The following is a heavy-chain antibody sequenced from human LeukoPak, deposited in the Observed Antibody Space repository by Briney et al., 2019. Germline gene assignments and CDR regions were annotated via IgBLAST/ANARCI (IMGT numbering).Heavy chain of an antibody. CDR2: INPNSGGT. Sequence: GASVKVSCKASGYTFTDFHMYWVRQAPGQRPEWMGWINPNSGGTNYAQKFQGRVTMTRDMSITTAYMEVSRLRFDDTAVYYCARDQVAGSWSSDVFDIWGQGTMVTVSS. V-gene: IGHV1-2*02. CDR3: ARDQVAGSWSSDVFDI. J-gene: IGHJ3*02. CDR1: GYTFTDFH. D-gene: IGHD6-13*01.